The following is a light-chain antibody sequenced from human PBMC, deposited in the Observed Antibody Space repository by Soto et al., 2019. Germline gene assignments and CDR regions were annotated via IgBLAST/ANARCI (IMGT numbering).Light chain of an antibody. CDR3: QQYADWPTT. V-gene: IGKV3-15*01. CDR1: QSVGAT. Sequence: EIVMTQSPVTLSVFPWERATLSCRASQSVGATVAWYHQRPGQAPRLLISGASTRATGVPARVSASWSGTAFTLTITSLQSDDFGVYYCQQYADWPTTFGQGTRVEIK. J-gene: IGKJ1*01. CDR2: GAS.